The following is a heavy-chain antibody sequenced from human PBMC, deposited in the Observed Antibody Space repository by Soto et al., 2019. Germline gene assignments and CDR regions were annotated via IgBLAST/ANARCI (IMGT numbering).Heavy chain of an antibody. CDR3: ARVGDSSGDAFDI. J-gene: IGHJ3*02. CDR2: IYYSGST. D-gene: IGHD3-22*01. V-gene: IGHV4-30-4*01. Sequence: QVQLQESGPGLVKPSQTLSLTCTVSGGSISSGDYYWSWIRQPPGKGLEWIGYIYYSGSTYYNPSLKSRVTISVDTSKNQFSLKRSSVTAADTAVYYCARVGDSSGDAFDIWGQGTMVTVSS. CDR1: GGSISSGDYY.